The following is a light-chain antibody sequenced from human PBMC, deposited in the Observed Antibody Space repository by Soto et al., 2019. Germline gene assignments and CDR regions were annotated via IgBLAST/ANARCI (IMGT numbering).Light chain of an antibody. CDR3: QQYNHWPRMLS. CDR2: DTS. Sequence: EIILTQSPATLYVSPGERATLSCRASQSLTSNLAWYQQRPGQAPRLLIYDTSTRATDIPARFSGSGSGTEFTLTIASLQSEDFAVYSCQQYNHWPRMLSCGGGTRV. CDR1: QSLTSN. V-gene: IGKV3-15*01. J-gene: IGKJ4*01.